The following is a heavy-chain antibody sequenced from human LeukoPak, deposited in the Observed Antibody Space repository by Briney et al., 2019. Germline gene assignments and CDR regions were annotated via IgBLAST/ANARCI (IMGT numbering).Heavy chain of an antibody. CDR1: GFTFSSYW. Sequence: GGSLRLSCAASGFTFSSYWMHWVRQAPGKGLGWVSRINSDGSSTSYADSVKGRFTISRDNAKNTSYLQMNSLRAEDTAVYYCARAPPIDFWSGYYRSWGRGTLVTVSS. D-gene: IGHD3-3*01. CDR2: INSDGSST. CDR3: ARAPPIDFWSGYYRS. V-gene: IGHV3-74*01. J-gene: IGHJ5*02.